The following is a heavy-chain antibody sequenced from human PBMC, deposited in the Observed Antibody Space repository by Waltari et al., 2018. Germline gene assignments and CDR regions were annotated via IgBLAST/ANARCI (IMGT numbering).Heavy chain of an antibody. D-gene: IGHD3-9*01. V-gene: IGHV4-4*07. CDR3: VRGPHYDILTGYSYYFDY. J-gene: IGHJ4*02. Sequence: QVQLHESGPGLVKPSETLSLTCTVSDGSISGNYWSWIRQPAGKGLEWIGRIHPSGSTKDNPSRKSRRTMSVDTSKNQLSLKLSSVTAADTAVYYCVRGPHYDILTGYSYYFDYWGQGTRVTVSS. CDR1: DGSISGNY. CDR2: IHPSGST.